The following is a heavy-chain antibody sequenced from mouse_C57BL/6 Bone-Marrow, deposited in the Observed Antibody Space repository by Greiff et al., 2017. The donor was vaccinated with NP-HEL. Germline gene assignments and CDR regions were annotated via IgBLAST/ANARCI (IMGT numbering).Heavy chain of an antibody. D-gene: IGHD2-4*01. Sequence: VQLKESGPEPVKPGASVKIPCKASGYTFTDYNMDWVKQSHGKSLEWIGDINPNNGGTIYNQKFKGKATLTVDKSSSTAYMELRSLTSEDTAVYYCARGDYDVDYAMDYWGQGTSVTVSS. J-gene: IGHJ4*01. V-gene: IGHV1-18*01. CDR1: GYTFTDYN. CDR2: INPNNGGT. CDR3: ARGDYDVDYAMDY.